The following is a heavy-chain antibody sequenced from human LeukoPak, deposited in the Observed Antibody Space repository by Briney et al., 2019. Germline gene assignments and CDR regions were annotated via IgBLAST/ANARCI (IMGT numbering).Heavy chain of an antibody. CDR2: IYYSGST. CDR3: ARVPGQWPLGYAFDI. D-gene: IGHD6-19*01. Sequence: PSETLSLTCTVSGGSISSYYWSWIRQPPGKGLEWIGYIYYSGSTNYNPSLKSRVTISVDTSKDQFSLKLSSVTAADTAVYYCARVPGQWPLGYAFDIWGQGTMVTVSS. J-gene: IGHJ3*02. V-gene: IGHV4-59*01. CDR1: GGSISSYY.